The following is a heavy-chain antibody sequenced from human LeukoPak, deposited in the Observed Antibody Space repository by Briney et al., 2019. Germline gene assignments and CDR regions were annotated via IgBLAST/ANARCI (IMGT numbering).Heavy chain of an antibody. CDR2: IYYSGGS. V-gene: IGHV4-59*01. Sequence: SETLSLTCTVSSGSISSYYWSWIRQAPGKGLEWIGYIYYSGGSNYNPSFKSRVTMSVDTSKKQFSLRVSSVTAADTAVYYCARTEYYFDHWGQGTLVTVSS. CDR3: ARTEYYFDH. CDR1: SGSISSYY. J-gene: IGHJ4*02. D-gene: IGHD3-10*01.